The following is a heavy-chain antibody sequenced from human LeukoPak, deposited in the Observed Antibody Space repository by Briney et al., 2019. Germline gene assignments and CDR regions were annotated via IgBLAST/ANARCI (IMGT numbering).Heavy chain of an antibody. Sequence: GGSLRLSCAAFGFTFSSYSMNWVRQAPGKGLEWVSSISSSSSYIYYADSVKGRFTISRDNAKNSLYLQMNSLRAEDTAVYYCARETGYSYGDPFDYWGQGTLVTVSS. D-gene: IGHD5-18*01. CDR3: ARETGYSYGDPFDY. V-gene: IGHV3-21*01. J-gene: IGHJ4*02. CDR2: ISSSSSYI. CDR1: GFTFSSYS.